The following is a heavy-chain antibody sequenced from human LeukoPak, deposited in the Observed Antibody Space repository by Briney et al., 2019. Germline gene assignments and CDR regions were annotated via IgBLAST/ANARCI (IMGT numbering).Heavy chain of an antibody. CDR2: LYISGST. V-gene: IGHV4-4*07. Sequence: SETLCLTCTVSGASISSYYYNWIRQTAGRGLEWIGRLYISGSTDYNPSLKSRVTISVDTSKNQFSLKLSSVTAADTAVYFCARDLSRSLYFDYWGQGVLVTVSS. CDR3: ARDLSRSLYFDY. J-gene: IGHJ4*02. D-gene: IGHD2/OR15-2a*01. CDR1: GASISSYY.